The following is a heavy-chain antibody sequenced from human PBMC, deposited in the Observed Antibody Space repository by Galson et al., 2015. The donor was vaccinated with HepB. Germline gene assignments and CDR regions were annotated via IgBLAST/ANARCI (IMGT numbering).Heavy chain of an antibody. CDR3: AKDDPSSSWYYYYGMDV. CDR2: ISYDGSTQ. CDR1: GFSFSTNA. V-gene: IGHV3-30*18. J-gene: IGHJ6*02. D-gene: IGHD6-13*01. Sequence: SLRLSCAASGFSFSTNAIHWVRQAPGEGLEWVALISYDGSTQFYADSVKGRFTISRDNSINTLHLQMNNVRPGDTGVYYCAKDDPSSSWYYYYGMDVWGQGTTVTVSS.